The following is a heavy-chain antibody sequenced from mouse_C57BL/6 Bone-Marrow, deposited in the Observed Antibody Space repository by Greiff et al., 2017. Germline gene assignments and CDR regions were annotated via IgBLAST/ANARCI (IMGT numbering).Heavy chain of an antibody. D-gene: IGHD1-1*01. Sequence: EVKVVESGGGLVKPGGSLKLSCAASGFTFSSYAMSWVRQTPEKRLEWVATISDGGSYTYYPDNVKGRFTISRDNAKNNLYLQMSHLKSEDTAMYYCARDSSPWFAYWGQGTLVTVSA. CDR2: ISDGGSYT. J-gene: IGHJ3*01. CDR3: ARDSSPWFAY. CDR1: GFTFSSYA. V-gene: IGHV5-4*01.